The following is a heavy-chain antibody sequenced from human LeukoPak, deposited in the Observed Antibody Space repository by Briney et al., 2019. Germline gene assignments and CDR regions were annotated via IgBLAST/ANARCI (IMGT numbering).Heavy chain of an antibody. CDR3: ARVPNPRNTYGYNDK. J-gene: IGHJ4*02. CDR1: GCAFSDHG. CDR2: ISGYNGHT. Sequence: GASVKVSCTASGCAFSDHGVNWVRQAPGQGLEWMGWISGYNGHTSYAQKFQGRVMVTTDRSTNTAYLELRSLRSDDTAVYYCARVPNPRNTYGYNDKWGQGTQVTVSS. V-gene: IGHV1-18*04. D-gene: IGHD5-18*01.